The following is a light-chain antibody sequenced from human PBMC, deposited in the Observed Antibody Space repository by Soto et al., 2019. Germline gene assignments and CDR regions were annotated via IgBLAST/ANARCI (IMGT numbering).Light chain of an antibody. CDR1: QGISNS. V-gene: IGKV1-27*01. J-gene: IGKJ5*01. CDR2: AAS. Sequence: DIQMTQSPSSLSASVGDTVTITCRASQGISNSLAWYQQKPGKVPDLLIYAASTLQSGVPSRFSGSGSGTDFTLTISGLEPEDLAVYYCQQYGSSPPFTFGQGTRLEI. CDR3: QQYGSSPPFT.